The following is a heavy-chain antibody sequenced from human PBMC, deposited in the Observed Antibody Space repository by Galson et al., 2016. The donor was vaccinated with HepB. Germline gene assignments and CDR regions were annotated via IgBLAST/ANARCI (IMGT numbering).Heavy chain of an antibody. CDR3: GRDADYDFWSGSYTLIDY. D-gene: IGHD3-3*01. Sequence: SVKVSCKASGYTFTSYFIHWVRQAPGQGLEWMGVIHPSDGSTIYAQKFQGRVIMTRDTSTTTVYMELNSLKSEDTAVDYCGRDADYDFWSGSYTLIDYWGHGTQVTVSS. CDR2: IHPSDGST. J-gene: IGHJ4*01. V-gene: IGHV1-46*03. CDR1: GYTFTSYF.